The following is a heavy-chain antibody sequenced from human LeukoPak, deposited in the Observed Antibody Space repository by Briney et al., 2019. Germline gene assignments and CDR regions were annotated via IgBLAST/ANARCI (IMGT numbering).Heavy chain of an antibody. J-gene: IGHJ5*02. Sequence: SETLSLTCTVSGGSISSGGYYWSWIRQHPGKGLEWIGYIYYSRSTYSNPSLKSRVTISVDTSKNQFSLNLSSVTAADTAVYYCARSGTHRVYYYGSGGRNERDWFDPWGQGTLVTVSS. CDR1: GGSISSGGYY. D-gene: IGHD3-10*01. CDR3: ARSGTHRVYYYGSGGRNERDWFDP. V-gene: IGHV4-31*03. CDR2: IYYSRST.